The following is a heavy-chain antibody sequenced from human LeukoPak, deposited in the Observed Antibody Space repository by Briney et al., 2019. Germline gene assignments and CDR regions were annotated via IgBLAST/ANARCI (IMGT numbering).Heavy chain of an antibody. Sequence: SETLSLTCTVSGGSISSSSYYWGWIRQPPGKGLEWIGSIYYSGSTYYNPSLKSRVTISVDTSKNQFSLKLSSVTAADTAVYYCARLDDSSGYLHWGQGTLVTVSS. D-gene: IGHD3-22*01. CDR2: IYYSGST. V-gene: IGHV4-39*01. CDR1: GGSISSSSYY. J-gene: IGHJ4*02. CDR3: ARLDDSSGYLH.